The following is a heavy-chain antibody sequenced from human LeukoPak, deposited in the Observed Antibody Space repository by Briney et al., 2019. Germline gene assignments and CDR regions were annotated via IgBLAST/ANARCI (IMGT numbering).Heavy chain of an antibody. V-gene: IGHV1-58*01. J-gene: IGHJ3*02. CDR3: AAVPNYYDSSGDGAFDI. CDR1: GFTFTSSA. D-gene: IGHD3-22*01. Sequence: GVSVKVSCKACGFTFTSSAVQWVRLARGPRLEWIGWIVVGSGNTNYAQKFQERVTITRDMSTSTAYMELRSLRSEDTAVYYCAAVPNYYDSSGDGAFDIWGQGTMVTVPS. CDR2: IVVGSGNT.